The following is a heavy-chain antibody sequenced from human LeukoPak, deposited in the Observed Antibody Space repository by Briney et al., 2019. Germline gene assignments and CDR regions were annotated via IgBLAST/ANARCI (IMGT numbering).Heavy chain of an antibody. CDR3: ARESRGYSYGDAFDI. V-gene: IGHV3-30*02. D-gene: IGHD5-18*01. J-gene: IGHJ3*02. Sequence: GGSLRLSCAASGFTFSSYGMHWVRQAPGKGLEWVAFIRYDGSNKYYADSVKGRFTISRDNAKNSLYLQMNSLRAEDTAVYYCARESRGYSYGDAFDIWGQGTMVTVSS. CDR1: GFTFSSYG. CDR2: IRYDGSNK.